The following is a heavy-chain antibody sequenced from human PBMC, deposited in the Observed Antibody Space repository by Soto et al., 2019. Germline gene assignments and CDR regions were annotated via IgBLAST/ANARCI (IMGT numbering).Heavy chain of an antibody. V-gene: IGHV3-7*01. D-gene: IGHD3-10*01. CDR3: ASSGGSLTGCCGMDV. J-gene: IGHJ6*02. Sequence: GGSLRLSCAASGFTFSSYWMSWVRQAPGKGLEWVANIKQDGSEKYYVDSVKGRFTISRDNAKNSLYLQMNSLRAEDTAVYYCASSGGSLTGCCGMDVWGQGTTVTVSS. CDR2: IKQDGSEK. CDR1: GFTFSSYW.